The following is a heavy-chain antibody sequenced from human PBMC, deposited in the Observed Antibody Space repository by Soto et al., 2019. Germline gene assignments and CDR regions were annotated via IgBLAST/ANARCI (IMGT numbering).Heavy chain of an antibody. CDR2: IKQDGSEK. J-gene: IGHJ3*02. D-gene: IGHD3-9*01. Sequence: EVQLVESGGGLVQPGGSLRLSCAASGFTFSSYWMSWVRQAPGKGLEWVANIKQDGSEKDYVDSVKGRFRSSRDNVKNSLYVQMNSLRDDDTAVYYCARGGILYFDWLLDAAFDIWGQGTMVTVSS. CDR1: GFTFSSYW. CDR3: ARGGILYFDWLLDAAFDI. V-gene: IGHV3-7*01.